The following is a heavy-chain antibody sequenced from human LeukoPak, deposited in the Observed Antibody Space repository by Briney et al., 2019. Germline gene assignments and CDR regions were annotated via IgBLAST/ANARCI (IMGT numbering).Heavy chain of an antibody. CDR2: IYYYSGST. J-gene: IGHJ4*02. CDR1: GGSISSSTYF. D-gene: IGHD6-13*01. CDR3: ARDSRSSSWYNY. Sequence: PSETLSLTCTVSGGSISSSTYFWGWIRQPPGKGLEWIGSIYYYSGSTYYNPSLKSRVTISVDTSKNQFSLKLSSVTAADTAVYYCARDSRSSSWYNYWGQGTLVTVSS. V-gene: IGHV4-39*07.